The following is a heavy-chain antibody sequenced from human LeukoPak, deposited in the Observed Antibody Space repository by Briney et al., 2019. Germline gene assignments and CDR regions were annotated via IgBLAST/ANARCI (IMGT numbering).Heavy chain of an antibody. D-gene: IGHD2-2*01. CDR2: IIPIFGTA. CDR3: ARGVVPAAMMHAFDI. J-gene: IGHJ3*02. Sequence: ASVKVSCKASGGTFSSYAISWVRQAPGQGLEWMGGIIPIFGTANYAQKFQGRVTITADESTSTAYMELSSLRSEDTAVYYCARGVVPAAMMHAFDIWGQGTMVTVSS. V-gene: IGHV1-69*13. CDR1: GGTFSSYA.